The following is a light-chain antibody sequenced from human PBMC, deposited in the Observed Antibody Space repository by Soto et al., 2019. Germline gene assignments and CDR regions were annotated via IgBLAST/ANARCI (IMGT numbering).Light chain of an antibody. J-gene: IGLJ3*02. CDR2: GNS. V-gene: IGLV1-40*01. CDR1: SSNIGAGYD. Sequence: QSVLTQPPSVSGAPGQRVTISCTGSSSNIGAGYDVHWYQQLPGTAPKLLIYGNSNRPSGVPDRFSGSKSGTSASLAITGLQAEDEADYYCQSYDSTLSGSGFGGGNKGTVL. CDR3: QSYDSTLSGSG.